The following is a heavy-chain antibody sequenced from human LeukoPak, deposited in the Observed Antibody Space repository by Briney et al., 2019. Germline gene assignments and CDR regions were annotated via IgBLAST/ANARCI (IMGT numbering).Heavy chain of an antibody. CDR1: GDSISSGYY. J-gene: IGHJ4*02. Sequence: KPSETLSLTCAVSGDSISSGYYWGWIRQPPGKGLEWIGNIYHSGSTYYNPSLQSRVTMSVDTSKNQFSLKLSSVTAADTAVYYCARVGGSYEPFDCWGQGTLVTVSS. D-gene: IGHD1-26*01. CDR2: IYHSGST. V-gene: IGHV4-38-2*01. CDR3: ARVGGSYEPFDC.